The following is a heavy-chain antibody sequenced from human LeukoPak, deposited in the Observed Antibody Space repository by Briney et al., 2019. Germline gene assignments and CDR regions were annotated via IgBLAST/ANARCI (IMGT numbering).Heavy chain of an antibody. CDR2: ISYSGST. Sequence: SETLSLTCTVSEGSISRRTYYWGWIRQPPGKGLEWIGSISYSGSTSYNPSLKSRVTISIDTSKNQFSLRLSSVTAADTGVYYCARYEGGTMFDYWGQGTLVAVSS. CDR1: EGSISRRTYY. CDR3: ARYEGGTMFDY. V-gene: IGHV4-39*01. D-gene: IGHD1-26*01. J-gene: IGHJ4*02.